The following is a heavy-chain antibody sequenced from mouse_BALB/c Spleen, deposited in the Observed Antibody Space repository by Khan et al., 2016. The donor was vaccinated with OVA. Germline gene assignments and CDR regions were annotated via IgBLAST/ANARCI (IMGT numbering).Heavy chain of an antibody. CDR2: IDPTNGNT. CDR1: GYTFTGNY. Sequence: VQLQQSGAELVKPGASVKLSCTASGYTFTGNYMHWVKQRPGQGLEWIGKIDPTNGNTKYDPKFQGKATITADKSSNTAYLQLSGLTSEDTADYYGSGIDAWGQGTTLTVSS. CDR3: SGIDA. V-gene: IGHV14-3*02. J-gene: IGHJ2*01. D-gene: IGHD3-1*01.